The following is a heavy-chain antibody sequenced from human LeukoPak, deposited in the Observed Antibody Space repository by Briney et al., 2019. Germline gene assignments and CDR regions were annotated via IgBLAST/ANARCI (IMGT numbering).Heavy chain of an antibody. J-gene: IGHJ4*02. CDR2: ISSSSSYI. CDR3: ASLSNGPTDY. Sequence: GGSLRLSCAASGFTFSSYSMNWVCQAPGKGLEWVSSISSSSSYIYYADSVKGRFTISRDNAKNSLYLQMNSLRAEDTAVYYCASLSNGPTDYWGQGTLVTVSS. D-gene: IGHD2/OR15-2a*01. CDR1: GFTFSSYS. V-gene: IGHV3-21*01.